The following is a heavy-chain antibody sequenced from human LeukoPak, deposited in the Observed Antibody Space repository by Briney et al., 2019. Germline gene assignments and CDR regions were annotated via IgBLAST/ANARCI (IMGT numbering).Heavy chain of an antibody. V-gene: IGHV4-61*02. CDR2: IYTSGST. D-gene: IGHD2-21*02. CDR1: GGSISSGSYY. CDR3: AREGIMYCGGDCYQDYFDY. Sequence: PSQTLSLTCTVSGGSISSGSYYWSWIRQPAGKGLEWIGRIYTSGSTNYNPPLKSRVTISVDTSKNQFSLKLSSVTAADTAVYYCAREGIMYCGGDCYQDYFDYWGQGTLVTVSS. J-gene: IGHJ4*02.